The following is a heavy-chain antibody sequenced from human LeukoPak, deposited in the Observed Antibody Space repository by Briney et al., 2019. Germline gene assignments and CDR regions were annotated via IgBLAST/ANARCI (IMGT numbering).Heavy chain of an antibody. J-gene: IGHJ4*02. V-gene: IGHV1-69*13. CDR3: APTVLRGAVAGTIDY. CDR2: IIPIFGTA. Sequence: GASVKVSCKASGGTFSSYAISWVRQAPGQGLEWMGGIIPIFGTANYAQKFQGRVTITADESTSTAYMELSSLRSEDTAVCYCAPTVLRGAVAGTIDYWGQETLVTVSS. D-gene: IGHD6-19*01. CDR1: GGTFSSYA.